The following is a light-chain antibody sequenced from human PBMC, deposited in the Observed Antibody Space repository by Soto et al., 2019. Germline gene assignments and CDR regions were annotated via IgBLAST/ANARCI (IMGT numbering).Light chain of an antibody. Sequence: EIVLTQSPGTLSVSPGERATLSCRASQSVSSKLAWYQQKPGQAPRLLMYGPSTRATGIPARFGGSGSGTEFTLTISSLQSEDFAVYYCQQYNSWPRTFGQGTKVDIK. J-gene: IGKJ1*01. CDR3: QQYNSWPRT. CDR2: GPS. CDR1: QSVSSK. V-gene: IGKV3-15*01.